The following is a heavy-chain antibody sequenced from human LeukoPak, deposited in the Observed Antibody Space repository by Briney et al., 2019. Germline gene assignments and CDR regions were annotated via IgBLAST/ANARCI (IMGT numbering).Heavy chain of an antibody. CDR3: ARGPVVPAAIGAFDI. V-gene: IGHV3-21*01. CDR2: ISSSSSYI. J-gene: IGHJ3*02. Sequence: AGGSLRLSCAASGLTFSSYSMNWVRQAPGKGLEWVSSISSSSSYIYYADSVKGRFTISRDDAKNSLYLQMNSLRAEDTAVYYCARGPVVPAAIGAFDIWGQGTMVTVSS. CDR1: GLTFSSYS. D-gene: IGHD2-2*01.